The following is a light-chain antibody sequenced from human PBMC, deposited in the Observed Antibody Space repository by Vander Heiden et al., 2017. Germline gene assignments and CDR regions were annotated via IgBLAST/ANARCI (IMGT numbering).Light chain of an antibody. CDR3: QQYNSYSRLT. CDR1: QSLSSW. V-gene: IGKV1-5*01. J-gene: IGKJ4*01. CDR2: DAS. Sequence: DIQIAQSPSTLSASVGDRVTITCRASQSLSSWLAWYQQKPGKAPTLLINDASSLESGVPSRCSGSGSGTEFTLTISSLQPDDFATYYCQQYNSYSRLTFGGGTKVEIK.